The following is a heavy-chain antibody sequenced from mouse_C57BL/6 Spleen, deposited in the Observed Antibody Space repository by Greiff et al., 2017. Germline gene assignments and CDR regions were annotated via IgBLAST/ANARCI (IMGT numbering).Heavy chain of an antibody. J-gene: IGHJ1*03. V-gene: IGHV3-6*01. CDR2: ISYDGSN. CDR1: GYSITSGYY. Sequence: EVKLQESGPGLVKPSQSLSLTCSVTGYSITSGYYWNWIRQFPGNKLEWMGYISYDGSNNYNPSLKNRISITRDTSKNQFFLTLNSVTTEDTATYYCARNGYDWYFDVWGTGTTVTVSS. CDR3: ARNGYDWYFDV. D-gene: IGHD2-2*01.